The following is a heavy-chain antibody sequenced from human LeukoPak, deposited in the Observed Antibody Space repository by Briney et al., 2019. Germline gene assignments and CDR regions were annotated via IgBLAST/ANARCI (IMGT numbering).Heavy chain of an antibody. CDR2: IFPGDSDT. J-gene: IGHJ4*02. Sequence: GESLKISCKVPGNTFPAYWIGWVRLMPGKGLEYMGIIFPGDSDTRYSPSFRGQVTMSVDRSINTAYLQWSSLKAPDSGIYYCARIGYGGADGKGGLDYGARGTLVTVSS. D-gene: IGHD5-18*01. CDR1: GNTFPAYW. V-gene: IGHV5-51*01. CDR3: ARIGYGGADGKGGLDY.